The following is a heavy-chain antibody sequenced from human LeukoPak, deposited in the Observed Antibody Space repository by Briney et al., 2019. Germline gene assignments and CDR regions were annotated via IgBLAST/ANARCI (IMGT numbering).Heavy chain of an antibody. D-gene: IGHD3-3*01. J-gene: IGHJ6*03. CDR2: IYSGGST. CDR3: ARALYDFWSGYYIANYMDV. V-gene: IGHV3-53*01. Sequence: GGSLRLSCAASGFTVSSNYMSWVRQAPGKGLEWVSVIYSGGSTYYADSVKGRLTISRDNAKNTLFLQMNSLRAEDTAVYYCARALYDFWSGYYIANYMDVWGKGTPVTVSS. CDR1: GFTVSSNY.